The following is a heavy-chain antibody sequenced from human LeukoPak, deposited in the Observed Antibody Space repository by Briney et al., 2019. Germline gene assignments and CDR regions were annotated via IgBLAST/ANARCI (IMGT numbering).Heavy chain of an antibody. D-gene: IGHD5-24*01. CDR1: GGSIRSSGDY. Sequence: PAETLSLTCTVSGGSIRSSGDYWGWIRQDPGKGLESIGSIYYICTTYHNPALKSRLTISVDTSKNQFSLNLRSVTAADTAVYYCARHVPPFRDGYNLDYWGQGTLVTVSS. J-gene: IGHJ4*02. CDR3: ARHVPPFRDGYNLDY. CDR2: IYYICTT. V-gene: IGHV4-39*01.